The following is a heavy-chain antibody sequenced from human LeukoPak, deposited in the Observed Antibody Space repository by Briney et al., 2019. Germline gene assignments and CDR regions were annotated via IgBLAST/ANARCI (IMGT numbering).Heavy chain of an antibody. V-gene: IGHV4-31*03. J-gene: IGHJ4*02. CDR3: ARGVGEPLIDY. D-gene: IGHD3-10*01. Sequence: TLTLPCTLSGGSISRCGYFWSWIRRHPGKGLEWIGYIYYSGSTYYNPSLKSRLTKSVDTSKNQFSLKRSAVTAADTAVYYRARGVGEPLIDYGRQGTLVTVSS. CDR2: IYYSGST. CDR1: GGSISRCGYF.